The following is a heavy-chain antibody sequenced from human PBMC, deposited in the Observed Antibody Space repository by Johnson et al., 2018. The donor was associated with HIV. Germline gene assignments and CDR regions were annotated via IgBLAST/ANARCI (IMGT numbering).Heavy chain of an antibody. CDR2: ISWNSGSI. D-gene: IGHD6-6*01. CDR3: AKVSSSSTWAHDPFDV. CDR1: GFTFDDYA. J-gene: IGHJ3*01. V-gene: IGHV3-9*01. Sequence: VQLVESGGGLVQPGRSLRLSCAASGFTFDDYAMHWVRQAPGKGLEWVSGISWNSGSIGYADSVKGGFTISRDNAKNSLYLQMNSLRVEYTALYYCAKVSSSSTWAHDPFDVWGQGTMVTVSS.